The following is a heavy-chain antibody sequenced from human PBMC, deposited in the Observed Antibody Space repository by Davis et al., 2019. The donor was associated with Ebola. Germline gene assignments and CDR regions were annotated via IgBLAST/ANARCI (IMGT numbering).Heavy chain of an antibody. CDR1: GFPFSSYA. CDR3: ARGQMYYYGS. J-gene: IGHJ4*02. Sequence: PGGSLRLSCAASGFPFSSYAMHWVRQAPGKGLEWVAVIPYDGINKYYADSVKGRFTISRDNSKNTLYLQMNSLRAEDTAVYYCARGQMYYYGSWGQGTLVTVSS. V-gene: IGHV3-30*04. D-gene: IGHD3-10*01. CDR2: IPYDGINK.